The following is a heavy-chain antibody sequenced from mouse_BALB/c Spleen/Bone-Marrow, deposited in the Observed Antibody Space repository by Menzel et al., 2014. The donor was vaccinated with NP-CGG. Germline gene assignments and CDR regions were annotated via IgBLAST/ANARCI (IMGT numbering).Heavy chain of an antibody. V-gene: IGHV5-6*02. CDR3: ARQTYYDYDGYFDY. CDR1: GFTFSSYG. CDR2: ISSGGSYT. D-gene: IGHD2-4*01. J-gene: IGHJ2*01. Sequence: DVKLVESGGDLVKPGGSLKLSCAASGFTFSSYGMSWVRQTPDKRLEWVATISSGGSYTYYPDSVKVRFTISRDNAKNTLYLQMSSLKSEDTAMYYCARQTYYDYDGYFDYWGQGTTLTVSS.